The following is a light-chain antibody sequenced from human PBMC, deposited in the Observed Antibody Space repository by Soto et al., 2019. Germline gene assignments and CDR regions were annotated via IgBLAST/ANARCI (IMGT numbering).Light chain of an antibody. J-gene: IGKJ5*01. V-gene: IGKV3-20*01. CDR1: QSVNNS. Sequence: NVLTQSPDTLSLSPGERATLSCRASQSVNNSLAWYQQKPGQAPRLLISGASNRATGIPDRFSGSGSATDFSLIISSLEPEDFALYFCQQYGTSPMTFGQGTRLEIK. CDR3: QQYGTSPMT. CDR2: GAS.